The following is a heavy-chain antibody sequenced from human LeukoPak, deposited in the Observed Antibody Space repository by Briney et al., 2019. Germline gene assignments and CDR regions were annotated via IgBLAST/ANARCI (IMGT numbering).Heavy chain of an antibody. J-gene: IGHJ6*02. Sequence: GGSLRLSCAAYGFTSSNYAMHWVRQAPGKGLERVAFISSDESDKYYADSVKGRFTISRDNSKNTLYLQMNSLRAEDTAVYYCARDISGWYSGGYFRMDVWGQGTTVTVSS. CDR1: GFTSSNYA. D-gene: IGHD6-19*01. CDR3: ARDISGWYSGGYFRMDV. CDR2: ISSDESDK. V-gene: IGHV3-30-3*01.